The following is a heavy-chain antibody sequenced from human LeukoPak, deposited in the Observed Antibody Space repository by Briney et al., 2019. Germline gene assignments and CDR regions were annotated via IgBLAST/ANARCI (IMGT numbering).Heavy chain of an antibody. D-gene: IGHD6-19*01. CDR3: ASANPGIAEAGGTYWFDP. J-gene: IGHJ5*02. V-gene: IGHV4-59*01. CDR1: GGSISSYY. CDR2: IYYSGST. Sequence: SETLSLTCTVSGGSISSYYWSWIRQPPGKGLEWIGYIYYSGSTNYNPSLKSRVTISVDTSKNQFSLKLSSVTAADTAVYYCASANPGIAEAGGTYWFDPWGQGTLVTVSS.